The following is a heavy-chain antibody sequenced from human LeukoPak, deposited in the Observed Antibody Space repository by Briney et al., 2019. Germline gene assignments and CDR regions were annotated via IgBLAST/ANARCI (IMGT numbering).Heavy chain of an antibody. CDR1: GGSISSGSYY. J-gene: IGHJ3*02. CDR3: ARVSGRRRYGDAFDI. Sequence: SETLSLTCTVSGGSISSGSYYWSWIRQPAGKGLEWIGRIYTSGSTNYNPSLKSRVTISVDTSKNQFSLKLSSVTAADTAVYYCARVSGRRRYGDAFDIWGQGTMVTVSS. CDR2: IYTSGST. D-gene: IGHD3-9*01. V-gene: IGHV4-61*02.